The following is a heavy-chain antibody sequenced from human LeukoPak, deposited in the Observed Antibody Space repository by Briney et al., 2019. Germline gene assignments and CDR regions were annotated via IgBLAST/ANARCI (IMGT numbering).Heavy chain of an antibody. CDR2: AGWAGGTT. CDR1: GFNFDRYT. D-gene: IGHD3-10*02. V-gene: IGHV3-43*01. CDR3: AKELDTMFFDY. J-gene: IGHJ4*02. Sequence: GGSLGLSCATSGFNFDRYTIHWVRQAPGKGLEWVSLAGWAGGTTFYSDSVRGRFTISRDSGRKSVYLQMNSLTTDDTAFYFCAKELDTMFFDYWGQGALVTVSS.